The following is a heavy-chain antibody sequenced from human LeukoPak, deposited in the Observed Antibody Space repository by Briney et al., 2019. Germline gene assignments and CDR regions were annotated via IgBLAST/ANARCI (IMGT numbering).Heavy chain of an antibody. CDR3: AKVMGYCSSTSCYTFDY. CDR2: IYSGGST. D-gene: IGHD2-2*02. Sequence: GGSLRLSCAASGFTVSSNYMSWVRQAPGKGLEWVSVIYSGGSTYYADSVKGRFTISRDNSKNTLYLQMNSLRAEDTAVYYCAKVMGYCSSTSCYTFDYWGQGTLVTVSS. V-gene: IGHV3-66*01. CDR1: GFTVSSNY. J-gene: IGHJ4*02.